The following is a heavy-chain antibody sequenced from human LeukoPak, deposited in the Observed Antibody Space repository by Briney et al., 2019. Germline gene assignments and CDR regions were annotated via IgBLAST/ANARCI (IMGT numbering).Heavy chain of an antibody. D-gene: IGHD3-10*01. CDR3: ARLNSWFVAV. V-gene: IGHV4-38-2*02. CDR1: GYVIRNGYF. J-gene: IGHJ4*02. Sequence: SETLSLMCTVSGYVIRNGYFWGWIRQSPGRGLEWIASMYYNGSAYFNPSLKSRASVSIDTSSNQFSLTLTSVTAADSAMYHCARLNSWFVAVWGQGSQVIVSS. CDR2: MYYNGSA.